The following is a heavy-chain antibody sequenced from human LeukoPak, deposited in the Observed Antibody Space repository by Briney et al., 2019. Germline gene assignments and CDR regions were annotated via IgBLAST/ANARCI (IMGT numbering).Heavy chain of an antibody. CDR1: GFTFSSYW. CDR3: AKDLERSGDTITVFGVVITQLTFDY. J-gene: IGHJ4*02. V-gene: IGHV3-7*03. D-gene: IGHD3-3*01. Sequence: GGSLRLSCAASGFTFSSYWMSWVRQAPGKGLEWVANIKQDGSEKYYVDSVKGRFTISRDNSKNTLYLQMNSLRAEDTAVYYCAKDLERSGDTITVFGVVITQLTFDYWGQGTLVTVSS. CDR2: IKQDGSEK.